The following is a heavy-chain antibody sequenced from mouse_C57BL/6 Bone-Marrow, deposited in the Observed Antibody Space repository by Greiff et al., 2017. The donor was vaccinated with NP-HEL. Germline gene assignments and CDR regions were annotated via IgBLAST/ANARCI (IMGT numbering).Heavy chain of an antibody. D-gene: IGHD1-1*01. CDR2: IDPENGDT. CDR1: GFNIKDDY. Sequence: VQLQQSGAELVRPGASVKLSCTASGFNIKDDYMHWVKQRPEQGLEWIGWIDPENGDTEYASKFQGKATITADTSSNTAYLQVSSLTSEDTAVYYGTTITTVVATPYWYFDVWGTGTTVTVSS. V-gene: IGHV14-4*01. J-gene: IGHJ1*03. CDR3: TTITTVVATPYWYFDV.